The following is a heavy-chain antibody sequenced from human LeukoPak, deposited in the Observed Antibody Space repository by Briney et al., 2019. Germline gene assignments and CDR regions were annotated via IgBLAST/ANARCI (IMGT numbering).Heavy chain of an antibody. D-gene: IGHD2-15*01. J-gene: IGHJ4*02. V-gene: IGHV3-23*01. CDR2: ITDSGAST. CDR1: GFSFSTFA. CDR3: AKTMGRIDVDY. Sequence: PGGSLRLSCAASGFSFSTFAMSWVRQAPGKGLEWVSTITDSGASTYYADSVKGRFTISRDNSKNTMYPQMDSLTAEDTVVYYCAKTMGRIDVDYWGQGTLITVSS.